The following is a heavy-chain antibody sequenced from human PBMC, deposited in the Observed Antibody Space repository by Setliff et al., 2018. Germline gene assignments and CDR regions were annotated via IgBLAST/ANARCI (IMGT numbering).Heavy chain of an antibody. D-gene: IGHD6-19*01. J-gene: IGHJ1*01. CDR2: ISYDGFKI. CDR1: GLTFTRDA. CDR3: AREGSIGWSQYFHH. V-gene: IGHV3-30*03. Sequence: LRLSCAASGLTFTRDAMTWVRQAPGRGLEWVTFISYDGFKIYYAESVKGRFTISRDISTNTLFLEIDSLRSEDTGLYYCAREGSIGWSQYFHHWGQGTPVTVSS.